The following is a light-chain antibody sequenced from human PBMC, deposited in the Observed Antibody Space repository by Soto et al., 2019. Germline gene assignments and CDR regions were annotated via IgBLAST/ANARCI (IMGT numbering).Light chain of an antibody. CDR3: SSYAGSNTDYV. CDR2: EVN. J-gene: IGLJ1*01. V-gene: IGLV2-8*01. Sequence: QSALTQPPSASGSPGQSVAISCTGTSSDVGGYNYVSWYRQHPGKAPKLMIYEVNKRPSGVPDRFSGSKSGNTASLTVSGLQAEDEADYYCSSYAGSNTDYVFGTGTKVTV. CDR1: SSDVGGYNY.